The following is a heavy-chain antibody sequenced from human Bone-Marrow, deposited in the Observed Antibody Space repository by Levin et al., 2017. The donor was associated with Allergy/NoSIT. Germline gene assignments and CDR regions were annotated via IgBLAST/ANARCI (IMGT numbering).Heavy chain of an antibody. Sequence: SETLSLTCSVSGGSISDSTYYWGWIRQPPGKGLEWIGSIYYSGSTYYSPSLKSRITMSVDTSKNQFSLRLNSVTAADTAVYYCASPVAGTLENAFDIWGQGTMVTVSS. J-gene: IGHJ3*02. D-gene: IGHD6-19*01. V-gene: IGHV4-39*01. CDR3: ASPVAGTLENAFDI. CDR2: IYYSGST. CDR1: GGSISDSTYY.